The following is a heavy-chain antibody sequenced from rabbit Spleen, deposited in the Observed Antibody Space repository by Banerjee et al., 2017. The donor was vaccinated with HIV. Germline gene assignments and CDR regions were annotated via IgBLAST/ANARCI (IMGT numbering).Heavy chain of an antibody. D-gene: IGHD7-1*01. V-gene: IGHV1S40*01. CDR2: INTGSSSGFT. CDR3: ARDTGTSFSSYGMDL. CDR1: GFSFSNSVY. Sequence: QSVEESGGDLVKPRASLTLTCTASGFSFSNSVYMSWVRQAPGKGLEWIGCINTGSSSGFTYSATWATGRFTISKTSSTTVTLQMTSLTVADTATYFCARDTGTSFSSYGMDLWGPGTLVTVS. J-gene: IGHJ6*01.